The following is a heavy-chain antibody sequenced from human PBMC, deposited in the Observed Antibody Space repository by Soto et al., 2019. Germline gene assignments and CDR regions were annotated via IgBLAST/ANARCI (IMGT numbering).Heavy chain of an antibody. D-gene: IGHD3-16*01. Sequence: EVQLLESGGGLVQPGGSLRLSCAASGFTFSSYAMSWVRQAPGKGLEWVSAISGRGGSTYYADSVKGRFTISSDNSKHTLYLHMNSLRDEDTAVYYCAKGGGIVPPPHYGMDVWGQGTTVTVSS. V-gene: IGHV3-23*01. CDR3: AKGGGIVPPPHYGMDV. J-gene: IGHJ6*02. CDR2: ISGRGGST. CDR1: GFTFSSYA.